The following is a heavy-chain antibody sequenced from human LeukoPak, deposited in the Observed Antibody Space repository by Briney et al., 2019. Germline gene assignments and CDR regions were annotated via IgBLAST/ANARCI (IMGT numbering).Heavy chain of an antibody. CDR3: ARVGGSSYGQFDY. J-gene: IGHJ4*02. Sequence: SQTLSLTCTVPGGSISSGSYYWNWIRQPAGKGLEWIGRIYTTGSTNYNPSLKSRVTISVDTSKNQFSLNLNSVTAADTAVYYCARVGGSSYGQFDYWGQGTLVTVSS. V-gene: IGHV4-61*02. CDR1: GGSISSGSYY. CDR2: IYTTGST. D-gene: IGHD5-18*01.